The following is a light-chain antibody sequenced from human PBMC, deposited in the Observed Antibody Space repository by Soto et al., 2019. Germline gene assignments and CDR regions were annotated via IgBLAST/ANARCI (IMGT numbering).Light chain of an antibody. CDR2: DNS. CDR1: SSNIGAGFD. V-gene: IGLV1-40*01. Sequence: QSVLTQQPSVSGAPGQRVTISCTGNSSNIGAGFDVHWYQQLPGTAPKLLIYDNSNRPSGVPDRFSGSKSGTSASLAITGLQAEDGTDYYCQSYDSRLSAVVFGGGTKLTVL. J-gene: IGLJ2*01. CDR3: QSYDSRLSAVV.